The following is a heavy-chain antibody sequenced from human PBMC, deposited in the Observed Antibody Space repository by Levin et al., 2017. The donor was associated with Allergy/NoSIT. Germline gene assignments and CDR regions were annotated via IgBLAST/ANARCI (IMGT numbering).Heavy chain of an antibody. Sequence: GGSLRLSCAASGFTFSSFAMSWVRQAPGKGLEWVSAISGSGGTTYYADSVKGRLTISRDNSKNTLYLQMNSLRAEDTAVYYCAKVAPRYSGSYLGCLDYWGQGTLVSVSS. CDR1: GFTFSSFA. V-gene: IGHV3-23*01. D-gene: IGHD1-26*01. CDR2: ISGSGGTT. J-gene: IGHJ4*02. CDR3: AKVAPRYSGSYLGCLDY.